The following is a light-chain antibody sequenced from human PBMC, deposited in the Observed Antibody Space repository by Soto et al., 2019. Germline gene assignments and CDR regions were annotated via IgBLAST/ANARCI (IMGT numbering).Light chain of an antibody. V-gene: IGKV1-5*01. CDR2: DAS. Sequence: DIQMTQSPSTLSASVGDRVTIAFRFSQSASSWLAWYQQKPGKAPKLLIFDASSLESGTPSRFSGRRSGTQFTLTINGLQPDDFATYYCQQYDNYKPLTFGGGTKVDIK. CDR1: QSASSW. J-gene: IGKJ4*01. CDR3: QQYDNYKPLT.